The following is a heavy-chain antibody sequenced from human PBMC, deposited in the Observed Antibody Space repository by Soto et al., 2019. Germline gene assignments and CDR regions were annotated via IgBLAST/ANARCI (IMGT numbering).Heavy chain of an antibody. D-gene: IGHD4-4*01. CDR3: AKIGPVTSYFYYYMDV. Sequence: GGSLRLSCVASGFTFSSHAMSWVRQAPGKGLEWVSVTSGSGGSTYYADSVKGRFTISSDNARNRLDLQMNSLRVEDTAVYSCAKIGPVTSYFYYYMDVWGKGTTVTVSS. J-gene: IGHJ6*03. V-gene: IGHV3-23*01. CDR1: GFTFSSHA. CDR2: TSGSGGST.